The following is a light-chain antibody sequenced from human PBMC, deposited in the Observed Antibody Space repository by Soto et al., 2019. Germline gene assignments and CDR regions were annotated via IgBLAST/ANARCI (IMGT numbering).Light chain of an antibody. CDR3: QQYNLYWT. Sequence: DIQMTQSRSTLSSTVRDRVTNTCRASQSINNWLAWYQQKPGKVPKLLIYDASSLESGVPSRFSGSGSGTEFTLTISSLQPDDFATYYCQQYNLYWTFGQGT. CDR1: QSINNW. J-gene: IGKJ1*01. V-gene: IGKV1-5*01. CDR2: DAS.